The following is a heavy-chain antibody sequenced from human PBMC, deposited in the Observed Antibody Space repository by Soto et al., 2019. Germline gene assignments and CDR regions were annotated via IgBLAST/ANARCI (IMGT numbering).Heavy chain of an antibody. CDR1: GFTFSSYW. CDR3: TRNQVKADY. V-gene: IGHV3-7*01. D-gene: IGHD3-22*01. CDR2: IKEDGSEQ. J-gene: IGHJ4*02. Sequence: EVQLVESGGGLVQPGGSLRLSCAASGFTFSSYWMTWVRQAPGKGLEWVAKIKEDGSEQNYVDSVKGRFTISRDNAKSSLYLQMNSLSVDDTANYYCTRNQVKADYWGQGTLVTVSS.